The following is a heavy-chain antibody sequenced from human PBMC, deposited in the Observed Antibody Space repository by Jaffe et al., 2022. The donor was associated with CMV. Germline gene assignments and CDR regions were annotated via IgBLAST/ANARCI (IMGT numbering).Heavy chain of an antibody. CDR2: ISSSSSYI. CDR3: ARGNWDIVVVVAAFDY. J-gene: IGHJ4*02. Sequence: EVQLVESGGGLVKPGGSLRLSCAASGFTFSSYSMNWVRQAPGKGLEWVSSISSSSSYIYYADSVKGRFTISRDNAKNSLYLQMNSLRAEDTAVYYCARGNWDIVVVVAAFDYWGQGTLVTVSS. V-gene: IGHV3-21*01. D-gene: IGHD2-15*01. CDR1: GFTFSSYS.